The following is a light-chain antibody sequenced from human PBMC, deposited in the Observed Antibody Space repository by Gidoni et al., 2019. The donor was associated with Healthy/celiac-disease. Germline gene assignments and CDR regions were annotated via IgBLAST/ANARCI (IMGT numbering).Light chain of an antibody. CDR2: LGS. Sequence: DIVMTQSPLSLPVTPGEPASISCRSSHSLLHSNGYNYLYWYLQKPGQLPQLLIYLGSNRASGVPDRFSGSGSGKDFTLKISRVEAEDVGVYYCMQALQTPYTFGQGTKLEIK. CDR1: HSLLHSNGYNY. V-gene: IGKV2-28*01. J-gene: IGKJ2*01. CDR3: MQALQTPYT.